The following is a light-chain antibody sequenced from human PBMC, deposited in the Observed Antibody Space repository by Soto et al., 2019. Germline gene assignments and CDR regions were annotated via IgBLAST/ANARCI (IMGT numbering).Light chain of an antibody. CDR2: AAT. Sequence: DIQMTQSPSTLSASVGDIFSITCLASQNIDNYLAWYQQKPGEVPSLLIFAATTLHSGVPSRFSGSRSGTLFTLTIRSLQPEDVATYFCQGYDTAPQWTFGQGTKVDIK. V-gene: IGKV1-27*01. CDR1: QNIDNY. J-gene: IGKJ1*01. CDR3: QGYDTAPQWT.